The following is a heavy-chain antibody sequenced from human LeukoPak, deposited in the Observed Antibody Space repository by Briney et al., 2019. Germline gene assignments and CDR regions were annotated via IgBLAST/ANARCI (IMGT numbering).Heavy chain of an antibody. Sequence: GGSLRLSCAASGFTFSSYSMNRVRQAPGKGLEWVSSISSSSSYIYYADSVKGRFTISRDNAKNSLYLQMNSLRAEDTAVYYCAALWFGEFTVDYWGQGTLVTVSS. CDR1: GFTFSSYS. CDR3: AALWFGEFTVDY. J-gene: IGHJ4*02. V-gene: IGHV3-21*01. D-gene: IGHD3-10*01. CDR2: ISSSSSYI.